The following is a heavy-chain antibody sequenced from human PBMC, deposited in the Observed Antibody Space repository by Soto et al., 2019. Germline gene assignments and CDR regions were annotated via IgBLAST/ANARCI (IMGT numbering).Heavy chain of an antibody. Sequence: SETLSLTCTVSGASISRYYWSWIRQSPGNGLDWIWYLYNTGSTIYNPSLKSRVTISVVTSKNQFSLKMNSVTAEDTALYYCAKDIGGQLVAFDIWGQGTMVTVSS. CDR3: AKDIGGQLVAFDI. CDR2: LYNTGST. D-gene: IGHD6-13*01. J-gene: IGHJ3*02. CDR1: GASISRYY. V-gene: IGHV4-59*01.